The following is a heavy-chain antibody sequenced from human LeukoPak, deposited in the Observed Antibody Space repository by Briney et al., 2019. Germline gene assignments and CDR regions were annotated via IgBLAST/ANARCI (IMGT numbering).Heavy chain of an antibody. CDR2: ISEGST. Sequence: GGSLRLSCVVSGFTFSSYAVSWVRQAPGKGLEWVSAISEGSTYYADSVRGRFTISRDNSKNTLYLQMNSLRAEDTAVYYCAKDEYSGYGSFDYWGQGTLVTVSS. V-gene: IGHV3-23*01. J-gene: IGHJ4*02. D-gene: IGHD5-12*01. CDR1: GFTFSSYA. CDR3: AKDEYSGYGSFDY.